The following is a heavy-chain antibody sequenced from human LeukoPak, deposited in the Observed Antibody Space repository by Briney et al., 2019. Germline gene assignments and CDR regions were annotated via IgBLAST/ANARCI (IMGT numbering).Heavy chain of an antibody. D-gene: IGHD3-22*01. CDR3: ARQYRSGYYYDDDAFDI. J-gene: IGHJ3*02. CDR1: GCCFTSYW. CDR2: IYPGDSDT. V-gene: IGHV5-51*01. Sequence: GASLKISCKGSGCCFTSYWIGWVRRMPGKGLEWMGIIYPGDSDTRYSPSFQGQVTISADKSISTAYLQWSSLKASDTAMYYCARQYRSGYYYDDDAFDIWGQGTMVTVSS.